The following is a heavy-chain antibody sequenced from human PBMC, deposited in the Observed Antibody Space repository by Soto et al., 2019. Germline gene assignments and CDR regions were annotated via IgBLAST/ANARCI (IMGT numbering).Heavy chain of an antibody. J-gene: IGHJ4*02. D-gene: IGHD5-12*01. CDR3: ARVRGGMKYSGYEAYFGY. CDR1: GYTFTSYA. Sequence: QVQLVQSGAEVKKPGASVKVSCKASGYTFTSYAMHWVRQAPGQRLEWMGWINAGNGNTKYSQKFQGRVTITRDTAARTAYMELSSLRSEDTAVYYCARVRGGMKYSGYEAYFGYWGQGTLVTVSS. CDR2: INAGNGNT. V-gene: IGHV1-3*01.